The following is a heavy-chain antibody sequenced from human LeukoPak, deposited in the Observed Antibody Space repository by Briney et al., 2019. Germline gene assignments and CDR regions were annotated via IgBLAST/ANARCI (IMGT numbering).Heavy chain of an antibody. CDR2: IYHSGST. D-gene: IGHD4-17*01. J-gene: IGHJ4*02. CDR3: ARVPYGDYFDY. CDR1: GGSISSGGYS. Sequence: PSQTLSLTCTVSGGSISSGGYSWGWIRQPPGKGLEWIGYIYHSGSTYYNPSLKSLVTISLDRSKNQFSLKLSSFTAADTAVYFCARVPYGDYFDYWGQGTLVTVSS. V-gene: IGHV4-30-2*01.